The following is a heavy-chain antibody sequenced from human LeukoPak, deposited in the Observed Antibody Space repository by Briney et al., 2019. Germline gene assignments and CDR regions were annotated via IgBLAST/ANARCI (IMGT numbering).Heavy chain of an antibody. D-gene: IGHD6-19*01. Sequence: SETLSLTCAVYGGSFSGYYWSWIRQPPGKGLEWIGEINHSGSTNYNPSLKSRVTISVDTSKNQFSLKLSSVTAADTAMYYCARDAANIGWRQFDCWGQGTLVTVSS. J-gene: IGHJ4*02. CDR2: INHSGST. V-gene: IGHV4-34*01. CDR1: GGSFSGYY. CDR3: ARDAANIGWRQFDC.